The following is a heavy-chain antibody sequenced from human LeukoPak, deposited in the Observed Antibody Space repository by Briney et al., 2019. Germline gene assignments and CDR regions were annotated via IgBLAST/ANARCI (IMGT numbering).Heavy chain of an antibody. CDR2: INHSGST. D-gene: IGHD6-19*01. Sequence: SETLSLTCTVYGKSFSGYYWTCIRQSPGKGLEWIREINHSGSTNYNPSLKSRVTISVDTSKNQFSLKLSSVTATDTAVYYCARRRAGRDWFDPWGQRTLVTVSS. J-gene: IGHJ5*02. V-gene: IGHV4-34*01. CDR3: ARRRAGRDWFDP. CDR1: GKSFSGYY.